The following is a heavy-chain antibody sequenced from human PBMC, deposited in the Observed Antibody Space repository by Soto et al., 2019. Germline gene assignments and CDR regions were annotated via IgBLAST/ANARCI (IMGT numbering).Heavy chain of an antibody. CDR1: GGSISSSSYY. Sequence: QLQLQESGPGLVKPSETLSLTCTVSGGSISSSSYYWGWIRQPPGKGLEWIGSIYYSGSTYYNPSLKSRVTISVDTSKNQFSLKLSSVTAADTAVYYCARHWNSRDYYDSSGYYFGFDYWGQGTLVTVSS. CDR3: ARHWNSRDYYDSSGYYFGFDY. CDR2: IYYSGST. D-gene: IGHD3-22*01. V-gene: IGHV4-39*01. J-gene: IGHJ4*02.